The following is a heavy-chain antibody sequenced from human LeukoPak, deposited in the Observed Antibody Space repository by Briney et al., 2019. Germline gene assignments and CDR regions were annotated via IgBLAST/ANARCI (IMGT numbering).Heavy chain of an antibody. CDR2: IYTSGST. CDR1: GGSISSGSYY. CDR3: ASGIVSGSFDY. J-gene: IGHJ4*02. D-gene: IGHD1-26*01. Sequence: SQTLSLTCTVSGGSISSGSYYWSWIRQPAGKGLEWIGRIYTSGSTNYNPSLKSRVTISVDTSKNQFSLKLSSATAADTAVYYCASGIVSGSFDYWGQGTLVTVSS. V-gene: IGHV4-61*02.